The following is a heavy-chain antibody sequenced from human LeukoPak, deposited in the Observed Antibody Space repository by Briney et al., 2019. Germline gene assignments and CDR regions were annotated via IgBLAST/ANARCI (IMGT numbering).Heavy chain of an antibody. V-gene: IGHV1-69*05. J-gene: IGHJ4*02. CDR3: ARGLGIHPYFDY. CDR1: GGTFSSYA. Sequence: ASVKVSCKASGGTFSSYAISWVRQAPGQGLEWMGGIIPIFGTANYAQKFQGRVTITTDEYTSTAYMELSSLRSEDTAVYYCARGLGIHPYFDYWGQGTLVTVSS. D-gene: IGHD7-27*01. CDR2: IIPIFGTA.